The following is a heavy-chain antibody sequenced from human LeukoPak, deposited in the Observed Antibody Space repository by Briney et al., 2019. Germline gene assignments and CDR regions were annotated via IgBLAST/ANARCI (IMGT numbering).Heavy chain of an antibody. V-gene: IGHV1-2*02. Sequence: GASVKVSCKASGYTFTDYYIHWVRQAPGQGLEWMGWINPNSGGTNYAQKFQGRVTMTRDTSISTAYMELSRLRSDDTAVYYCASPDSSGYYTLDYWGQGTLVTVSS. CDR1: GYTFTDYY. CDR2: INPNSGGT. J-gene: IGHJ4*02. CDR3: ASPDSSGYYTLDY. D-gene: IGHD3-22*01.